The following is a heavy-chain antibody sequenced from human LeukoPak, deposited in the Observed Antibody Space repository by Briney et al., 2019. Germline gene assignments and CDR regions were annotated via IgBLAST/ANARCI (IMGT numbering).Heavy chain of an antibody. V-gene: IGHV1-69*13. Sequence: SVKVSCKASGGTFSSYAVSWVRQAPGQGLEWMGGIIPIFGTANYAQKFQGRVTITADESTSTAYMELSSLRTEDTAVYYCAIYTPSKTFDYWGQGTLVTVSS. CDR2: IIPIFGTA. D-gene: IGHD2-2*02. CDR1: GGTFSSYA. CDR3: AIYTPSKTFDY. J-gene: IGHJ4*02.